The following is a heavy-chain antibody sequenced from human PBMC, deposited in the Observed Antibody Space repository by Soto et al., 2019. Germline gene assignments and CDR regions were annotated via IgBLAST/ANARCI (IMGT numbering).Heavy chain of an antibody. D-gene: IGHD6-25*01. CDR3: ARVVGYGFDI. V-gene: IGHV3-33*01. Sequence: QVQLVESGGGVVQPGRSLRLSCAASGFTFSSYGMHGVRQAPGKGLEWVAVIWYDGSNKYYADSVKGRFTISRDKYKNTLYLQMSSLRAEDTAVYYCARVVGYGFDIWGQGTMVNVSS. CDR2: IWYDGSNK. CDR1: GFTFSSYG. J-gene: IGHJ3*02.